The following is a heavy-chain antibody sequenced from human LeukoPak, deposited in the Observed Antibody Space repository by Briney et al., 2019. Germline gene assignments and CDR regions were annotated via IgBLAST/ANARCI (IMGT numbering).Heavy chain of an antibody. J-gene: IGHJ6*02. D-gene: IGHD3-16*01. V-gene: IGHV4-31*03. CDR1: GGSISSGGYY. Sequence: SQTLSLTCTVSGGSISSGGYYWSWIRQHPGKGLEWIGYIYYSGSTYYNPSLKSRVTISVDTSKDQFSLKLSSVTAADTAVYYCARDRRLWSRYYYGMDVWGQGTTVTVSS. CDR3: ARDRRLWSRYYYGMDV. CDR2: IYYSGST.